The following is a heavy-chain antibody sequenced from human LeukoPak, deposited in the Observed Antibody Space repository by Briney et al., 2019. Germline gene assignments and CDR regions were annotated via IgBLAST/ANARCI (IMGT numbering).Heavy chain of an antibody. V-gene: IGHV4-34*01. CDR2: INHSGST. CDR3: ARGPAQWLVYPLSGTTIRGSPTFDY. CDR1: GGSFSGYY. D-gene: IGHD6-19*01. J-gene: IGHJ4*02. Sequence: PSETLSLTCAVYGGSFSGYYWSWIRQPPGKGLEWIGEINHSGSTNYNPSLKSRVTISVDTSKNQFSLKLSSVTAADTAVYYCARGPAQWLVYPLSGTTIRGSPTFDYWGQGTLVTVSS.